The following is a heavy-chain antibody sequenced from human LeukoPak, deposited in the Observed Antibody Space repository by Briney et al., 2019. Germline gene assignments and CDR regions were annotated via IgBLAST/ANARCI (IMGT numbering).Heavy chain of an antibody. V-gene: IGHV3-7*05. D-gene: IGHD1-14*01. Sequence: GGSLRLSCVVSGFTFSSYWMNWVRQAPGKGLEWVANIHEDGSDKYYVDSVKGRFAISRDNAKNSLYLQMNSLRAEDTALYYCARTLRLGTPRAFDIWGRGTMVTVSS. CDR1: GFTFSSYW. CDR2: IHEDGSDK. CDR3: ARTLRLGTPRAFDI. J-gene: IGHJ3*02.